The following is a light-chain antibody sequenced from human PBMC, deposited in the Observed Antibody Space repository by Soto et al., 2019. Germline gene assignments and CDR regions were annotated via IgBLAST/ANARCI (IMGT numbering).Light chain of an antibody. V-gene: IGKV3-20*01. CDR2: DAS. CDR3: QQYGSSPET. J-gene: IGKJ1*01. CDR1: QTVRNNY. Sequence: EFVLTQSPGTLSLSPGERATLSCRASQTVRNNYLAWYQQKPGQAPRLLIYDASSRATGIPDRFSGSGSGTEFTLTISRLEPEDFAVYYCQQYGSSPETFGQGTKVDI.